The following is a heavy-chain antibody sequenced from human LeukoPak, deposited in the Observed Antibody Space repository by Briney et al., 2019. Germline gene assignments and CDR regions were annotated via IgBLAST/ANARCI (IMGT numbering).Heavy chain of an antibody. CDR2: FYHSGST. J-gene: IGHJ4*02. CDR3: ARGSYSDYVVNY. Sequence: RPSDTLSLTCTVSGYSISSGFYWGWIRQPPGKGLEWIGTFYHSGSTHYNPSLKSRVTISVDTSKNQFSLKLSSVTVADTAAYFCARGSYSDYVVNYWGQGILVTVSS. CDR1: GYSISSGFY. V-gene: IGHV4-38-2*02. D-gene: IGHD4-11*01.